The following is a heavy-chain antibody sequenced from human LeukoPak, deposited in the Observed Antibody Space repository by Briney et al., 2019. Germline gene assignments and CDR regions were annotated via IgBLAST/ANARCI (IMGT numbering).Heavy chain of an antibody. CDR2: INNDGRST. J-gene: IGHJ2*01. V-gene: IGHV3-74*01. Sequence: GGSLRLSCAASGFTFSSHWVHWVRQAPGKGLVWVSHINNDGRSTRYADSVKGRFTISRDNAKNTVYLLMNSLRVEDTAVYYCARDSNTDWYFDLWGRGTLVTVSS. CDR3: ARDSNTDWYFDL. D-gene: IGHD2-8*02. CDR1: GFTFSSHW.